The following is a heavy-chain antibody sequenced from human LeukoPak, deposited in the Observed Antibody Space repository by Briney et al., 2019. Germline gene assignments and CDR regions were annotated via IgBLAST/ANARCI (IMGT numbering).Heavy chain of an antibody. J-gene: IGHJ6*02. CDR3: ARGRGPDYYYGMDV. V-gene: IGHV4-59*12. CDR2: IYYSGST. Sequence: SETLSLTCTVSGGSISSYYWSWIRQPPGKGLEWIGYIYYSGSTNYNPSLKSRVTISVDTSKNQFSLKLSSVTAADTAVYYCARGRGPDYYYGMDVWGQGTTVTVSS. D-gene: IGHD3-16*01. CDR1: GGSISSYY.